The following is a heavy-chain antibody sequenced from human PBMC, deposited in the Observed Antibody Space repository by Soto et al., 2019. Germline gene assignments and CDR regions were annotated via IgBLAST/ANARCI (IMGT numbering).Heavy chain of an antibody. D-gene: IGHD6-19*01. CDR3: AQSSGWCFDY. Sequence: EVQLLESGGGLVQPGGSLRVSCAASGFTISSYAMSWVRQAPGKGLEWVSVVSGSGDSTYYADSVKGRFTISRDNSKNTLYLQMNSLRAEDTAVYYCAQSSGWCFDYWGQGTLVTVPS. V-gene: IGHV3-23*01. CDR1: GFTISSYA. CDR2: VSGSGDST. J-gene: IGHJ4*02.